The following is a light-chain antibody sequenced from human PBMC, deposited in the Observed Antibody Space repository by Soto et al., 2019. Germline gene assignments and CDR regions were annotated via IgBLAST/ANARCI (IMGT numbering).Light chain of an antibody. V-gene: IGKV1-39*01. Sequence: IQMTQSQSSLSASVGDRITITCRASQSISRYLNWYQHKPGKAPKLLINAASSLERGVPSRFSGSGSGTDFTLTISSLQPEDFATYYCQQSYSTPRTFGQGTKVDIK. J-gene: IGKJ1*01. CDR2: AAS. CDR1: QSISRY. CDR3: QQSYSTPRT.